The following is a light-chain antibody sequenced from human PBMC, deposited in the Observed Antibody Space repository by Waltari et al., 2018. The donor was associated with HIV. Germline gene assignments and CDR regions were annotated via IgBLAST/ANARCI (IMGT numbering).Light chain of an antibody. J-gene: IGLJ3*02. Sequence: SYVLTQPPSVSVAPGKSATLSCGGTSIGSKSVHWYQQKPGQAPVMVSDDDNDRPSGIPERFSGTSSGNTATLTISRVEAGDEAAYFCHVWDNVSNSWVFGGGTKLTVL. V-gene: IGLV3-21*01. CDR2: DDN. CDR3: HVWDNVSNSWV. CDR1: SIGSKS.